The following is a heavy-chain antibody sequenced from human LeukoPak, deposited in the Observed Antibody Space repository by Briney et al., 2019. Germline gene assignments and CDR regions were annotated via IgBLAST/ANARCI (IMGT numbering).Heavy chain of an antibody. D-gene: IGHD5-18*01. Sequence: GGSLRLSCAASGFTFSDSTMHWVRQASGKGLEWVGRVKSKANNYATAYAASVKGRFTISRDDSKNTAYLQMNSLKADDTAVYYCTRWTYKEDSALVMGPDSWGQGTLVTVSS. J-gene: IGHJ4*02. CDR1: GFTFSDST. V-gene: IGHV3-73*01. CDR2: VKSKANNYAT. CDR3: TRWTYKEDSALVMGPDS.